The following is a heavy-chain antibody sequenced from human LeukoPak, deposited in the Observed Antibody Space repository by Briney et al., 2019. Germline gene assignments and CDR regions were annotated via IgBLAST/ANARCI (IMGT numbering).Heavy chain of an antibody. CDR1: GGSISSYY. Sequence: PLETLSLTCTVSGGSISSYYWSWIRQPPGKGLEWIGYIYYSGSTNYNPSLKSRVTISVDTSKNQFSLKLTSVTAADTAVYYCARRHRLRNWFDPWGQGTLVTVSS. CDR2: IYYSGST. V-gene: IGHV4-59*08. CDR3: ARRHRLRNWFDP. J-gene: IGHJ5*02. D-gene: IGHD4-17*01.